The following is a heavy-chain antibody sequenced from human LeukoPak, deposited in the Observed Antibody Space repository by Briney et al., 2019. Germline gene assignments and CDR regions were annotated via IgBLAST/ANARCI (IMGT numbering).Heavy chain of an antibody. D-gene: IGHD1-26*01. CDR1: GASINNYY. CDR3: ARLGISGSYSRYYYGMDV. CDR2: IYSSGST. J-gene: IGHJ6*02. Sequence: SETLSLTCTVSGASINNYYWSWIRQPAGKGLEWIGRIYSSGSTNYNPSLKSRVTMSVDTSKNQFSLKLSSVTAADTAVYYCARLGISGSYSRYYYGMDVWGQGTTVTVSS. V-gene: IGHV4-4*07.